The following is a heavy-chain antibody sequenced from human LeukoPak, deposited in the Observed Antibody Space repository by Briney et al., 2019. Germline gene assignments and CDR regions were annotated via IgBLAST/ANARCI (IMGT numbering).Heavy chain of an antibody. CDR3: ARQRRAAAASTKSYYFDY. J-gene: IGHJ4*02. CDR2: IYPGDSDT. V-gene: IGHV5-51*01. Sequence: GESLQISCKGSGYRFTSYWIGWVRQMPGKGLEWMGIIYPGDSDTRYSPSFQGQVTISADKSISTAYLQWSSLKASDTAMYYCARQRRAAAASTKSYYFDYWGQGTLVTVSS. D-gene: IGHD6-13*01. CDR1: GYRFTSYW.